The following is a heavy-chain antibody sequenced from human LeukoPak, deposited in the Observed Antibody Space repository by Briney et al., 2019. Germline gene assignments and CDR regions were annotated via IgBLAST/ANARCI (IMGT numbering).Heavy chain of an antibody. J-gene: IGHJ4*02. CDR2: IIPIFGTA. CDR1: GGTFSSYA. CDR3: ARGRLPQQTFDY. Sequence: ASVKVSCKASGGTFSSYAISWVRQAPGQGLEWMGGIIPIFGTANYAQKFQGRVTITADKSTGTAYMELSSLRSEDTAVYYCARGRLPQQTFDYWGQGTLVTVSS. V-gene: IGHV1-69*06. D-gene: IGHD6-13*01.